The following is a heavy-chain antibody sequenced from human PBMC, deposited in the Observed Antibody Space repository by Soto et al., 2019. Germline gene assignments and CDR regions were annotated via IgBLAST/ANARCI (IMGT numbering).Heavy chain of an antibody. CDR1: GGTFSSYA. CDR2: IIPIFGTA. Sequence: SVKVSCKASGGTFSSYAISWVRQAPGQGLEWMGGIIPIFGTANYAQKFQGRVTITADKSTSTAYMELSSLRSEDTAVYYCARGSGASSSFWYYYGMDVWGQGTTVTVSS. D-gene: IGHD6-6*01. CDR3: ARGSGASSSFWYYYGMDV. V-gene: IGHV1-69*06. J-gene: IGHJ6*02.